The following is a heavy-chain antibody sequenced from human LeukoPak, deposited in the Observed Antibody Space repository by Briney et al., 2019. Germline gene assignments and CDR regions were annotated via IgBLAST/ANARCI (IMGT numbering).Heavy chain of an antibody. CDR3: AKDGYSRFDY. J-gene: IGHJ4*02. CDR1: GFTFSSYG. Sequence: PGGSLRLSCAASGFTFSSYGMHWVRQAPGKGLEWVAVISYDGSNKYHADSVKGRFTISRDNSKNTLYLQMNSLRAEDTAVYYCAKDGYSRFDYWGQGTLVTVSS. V-gene: IGHV3-30*18. CDR2: ISYDGSNK. D-gene: IGHD4-11*01.